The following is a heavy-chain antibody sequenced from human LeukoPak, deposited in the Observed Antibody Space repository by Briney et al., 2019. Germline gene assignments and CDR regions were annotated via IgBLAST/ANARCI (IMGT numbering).Heavy chain of an antibody. CDR1: GFTFSDYY. CDR2: ISSSSSNR. V-gene: IGHV3-11*06. J-gene: IGHJ4*02. Sequence: GGSLRLSCAASGFTFSDYYMSWIRQAPGMGLEWVSYISSSSSNRNYADSVKGRFTISRDNAKNSLYLQMNSLRAEDTAVYYCARAQYYLDSWGQGTLVTVSS. CDR3: ARAQYYLDS.